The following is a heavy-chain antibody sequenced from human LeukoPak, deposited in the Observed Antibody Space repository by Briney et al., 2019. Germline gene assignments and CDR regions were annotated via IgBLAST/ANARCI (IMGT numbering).Heavy chain of an antibody. J-gene: IGHJ5*02. CDR3: AKEVTENNWFDP. CDR2: ISGSGGST. D-gene: IGHD1-14*01. CDR1: GFTFSSYV. V-gene: IGHV3-23*01. Sequence: GGSLRLSCVASGFTFSSYVINWARQAPGKGLEWVSAISGSGGSTYYADSVKGRFTISRDNSKNTLYLQMNSLRAEDTAVYYCAKEVTENNWFDPWGQGTLVSVSS.